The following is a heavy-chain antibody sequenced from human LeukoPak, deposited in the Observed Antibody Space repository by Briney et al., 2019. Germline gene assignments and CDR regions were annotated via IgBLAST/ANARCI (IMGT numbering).Heavy chain of an antibody. Sequence: PSETLSLTCTVSGASITSRDFYWGWFRQPPGKGVEWIGSASGYYGGDSFYNTSLESRVSISIHTSKNQFSLKLSSVTAADTAVYYCARHQSYGSGTYYAPFDNWGQGILVTVSS. V-gene: IGHV4-39*01. CDR2: ASGYYGGDS. D-gene: IGHD3-10*01. CDR1: GASITSRDFY. CDR3: ARHQSYGSGTYYAPFDN. J-gene: IGHJ4*02.